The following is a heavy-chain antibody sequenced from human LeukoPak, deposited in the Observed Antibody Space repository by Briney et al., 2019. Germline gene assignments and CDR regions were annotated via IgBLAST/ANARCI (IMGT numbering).Heavy chain of an antibody. J-gene: IGHJ3*02. CDR3: ARAAYSSGWYEAAFDI. CDR2: IYYSGST. Sequence: SETLSLTCTVSGGSISSGTYHWSWIRQYLGKGLEWIGYIYYSGSTNYNPSLKSRVTISLDTSKNQFSLKLSSVTAADTAVYYCARAAYSSGWYEAAFDIWGQGTMVTVSS. V-gene: IGHV4-61*01. D-gene: IGHD6-19*01. CDR1: GGSISSGTYH.